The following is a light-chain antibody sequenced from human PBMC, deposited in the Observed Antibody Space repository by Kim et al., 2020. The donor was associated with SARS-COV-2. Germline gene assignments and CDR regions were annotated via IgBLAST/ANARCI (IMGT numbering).Light chain of an antibody. Sequence: PGERATLSCRASQSVSSSYLAWYQQKPGQAPRLLIYGGSSRATDIPDRFSGSGSGTDFTLTISRLEPEDFAVYYCQQYGSSPRTFGQGTKVDIK. CDR2: GGS. CDR1: QSVSSSY. J-gene: IGKJ1*01. CDR3: QQYGSSPRT. V-gene: IGKV3-20*01.